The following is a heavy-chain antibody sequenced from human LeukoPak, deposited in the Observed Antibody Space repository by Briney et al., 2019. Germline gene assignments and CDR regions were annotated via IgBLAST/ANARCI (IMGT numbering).Heavy chain of an antibody. CDR3: ARDGAVDILTGYGAFDI. Sequence: SETLSLTCTVSGGSISSSSYYWGWIRQPPGKGLEWIGSIYYSGSTNYSPSLKSRVTISVDTSKNQFSLKLNSVTAADTAVYYCARDGAVDILTGYGAFDIWGQGTMVTVSS. CDR1: GGSISSSSYY. CDR2: IYYSGST. V-gene: IGHV4-39*07. D-gene: IGHD3-9*01. J-gene: IGHJ3*02.